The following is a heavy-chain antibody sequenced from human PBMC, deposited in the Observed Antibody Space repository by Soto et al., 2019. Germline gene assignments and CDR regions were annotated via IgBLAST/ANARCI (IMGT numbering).Heavy chain of an antibody. CDR1: GFTFSSYS. Sequence: EVQLVESGGGLVKPGGSLRLSCAASGFTFSSYSMNWVRQAPGKGLEWVSSISSSSSYIYYADSVKGRFTISRDNAKNSLYLQMNSLRAEDTAVYYFAKEAEELSTRSFDYWGQGTLVTVSS. CDR3: AKEAEELSTRSFDY. CDR2: ISSSSSYI. V-gene: IGHV3-21*01. J-gene: IGHJ4*02. D-gene: IGHD3-16*02.